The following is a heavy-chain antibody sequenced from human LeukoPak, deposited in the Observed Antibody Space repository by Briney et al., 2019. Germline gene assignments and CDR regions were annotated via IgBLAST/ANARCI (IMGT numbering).Heavy chain of an antibody. Sequence: GSLRLSCAASGFTFSSYSMNWVRQPPGKGLEWIGEISQSGSTNYNPSLKSRVNISLDTSENQFSLKLSSVTAADTAVYYCARALGAFDIWGQGTMVTVPS. CDR3: ARALGAFDI. V-gene: IGHV4-34*01. CDR2: ISQSGST. CDR1: GFTFSSYS. J-gene: IGHJ3*02.